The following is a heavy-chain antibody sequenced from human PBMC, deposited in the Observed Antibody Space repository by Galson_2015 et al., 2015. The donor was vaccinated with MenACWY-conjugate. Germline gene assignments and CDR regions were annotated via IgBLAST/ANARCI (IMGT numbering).Heavy chain of an antibody. CDR1: GFTFSNSW. V-gene: IGHV3-7*01. Sequence: SLRLSCPASGFTFSNSWMNWIRQAPGSGLEWVANINPEGSRGTYVDSVKGRFTISRDNAENSVYLEMNSLRPEDTAVFYCAAWTADDNYWAQGTLVTVSS. J-gene: IGHJ4*02. D-gene: IGHD3/OR15-3a*01. CDR2: INPEGSRG. CDR3: AAWTADDNY.